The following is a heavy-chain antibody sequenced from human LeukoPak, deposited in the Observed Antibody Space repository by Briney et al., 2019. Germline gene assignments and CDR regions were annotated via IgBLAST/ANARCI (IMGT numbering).Heavy chain of an antibody. J-gene: IGHJ4*02. Sequence: GGSLRLSCAASGFTFSRNAMSWVRQAPGKGLECVSAISGIGGNTYYGDSVKVRFTISRDNSKNTLYLQMTRLTAEATAVYSCATDPLVRGLTYAYWGQGTLVTVSS. D-gene: IGHD3-10*01. V-gene: IGHV3-23*01. CDR2: ISGIGGNT. CDR3: ATDPLVRGLTYAY. CDR1: GFTFSRNA.